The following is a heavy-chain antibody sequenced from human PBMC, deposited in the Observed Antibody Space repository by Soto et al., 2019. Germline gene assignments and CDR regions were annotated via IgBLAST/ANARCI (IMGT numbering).Heavy chain of an antibody. CDR3: AKVRPLYYYYGMDV. J-gene: IGHJ6*02. CDR2: ISYDGSNK. V-gene: IGHV3-30*18. Sequence: GGSLRLSCAASGFTFSSYGMHWVRQAPGKGLEWVAVISYDGSNKYYADSVKGRFTISRDNSKNTLYPQMNSLRAEDTAVYYCAKVRPLYYYYGMDVWGQGTTVTVSS. CDR1: GFTFSSYG.